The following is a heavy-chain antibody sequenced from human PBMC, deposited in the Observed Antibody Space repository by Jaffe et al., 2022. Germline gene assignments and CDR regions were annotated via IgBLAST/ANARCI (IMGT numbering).Heavy chain of an antibody. Sequence: EVQLVESGGGLVQPGRSLRLSCAASGFTFDDYAMHWVRQAPGKGLEWVSGISWNSGSIGYADSVKGRFTISRDNAKNSLYLQMNSLRAEDTALYYCAKDIGGLIRSSYFDYWGQGTLVTVSS. D-gene: IGHD3-16*01. J-gene: IGHJ4*02. CDR2: ISWNSGSI. CDR1: GFTFDDYA. CDR3: AKDIGGLIRSSYFDY. V-gene: IGHV3-9*01.